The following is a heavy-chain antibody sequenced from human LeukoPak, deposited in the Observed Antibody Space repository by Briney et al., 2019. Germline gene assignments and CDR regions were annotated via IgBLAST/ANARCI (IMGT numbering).Heavy chain of an antibody. CDR2: FEPEEGER. CDR3: ARSFWSGYYYRY. Sequence: ASVKVSCKVSRYSLTELSMHWVRQAPGKGLEWMGGFEPEEGERIYAQKFQGRVTITADESTSTAYMELSSLRSEDTAVYYCARSFWSGYYYRYWGQGTLVTVSS. V-gene: IGHV1-24*01. CDR1: RYSLTELS. D-gene: IGHD3-3*01. J-gene: IGHJ4*02.